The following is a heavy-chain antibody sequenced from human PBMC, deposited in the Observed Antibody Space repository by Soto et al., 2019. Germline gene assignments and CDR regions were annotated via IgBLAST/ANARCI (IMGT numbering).Heavy chain of an antibody. V-gene: IGHV4-31*03. D-gene: IGHD3-22*01. CDR2: IYYSGST. CDR1: GCSISSGGYY. Sequence: SETLSLTCTVSGCSISSGGYYWSWIRQHPGKGLEWIGYIYYSGSTYYNPSLKSRVTISVDTSKNQFSLKLSSVTAADTAVYYCARGNYYDSSGYHPPFDYWGQGTLVTVSS. J-gene: IGHJ4*02. CDR3: ARGNYYDSSGYHPPFDY.